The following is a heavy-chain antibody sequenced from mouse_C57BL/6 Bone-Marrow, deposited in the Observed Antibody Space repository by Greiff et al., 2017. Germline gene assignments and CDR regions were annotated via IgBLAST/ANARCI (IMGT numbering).Heavy chain of an antibody. D-gene: IGHD1-1*01. Sequence: QVQLKESGAELARPGASVKLSCKASGYTFTSYGISWVKQRTGQGLEWIGEIYPRSGNTYYNEKFKGKATLTADKASSTAYMELRSLASEDAAVYFCESYYGSSYDYWGQGTTLTVSS. CDR2: IYPRSGNT. CDR3: ESYYGSSYDY. J-gene: IGHJ2*01. V-gene: IGHV1-81*01. CDR1: GYTFTSYG.